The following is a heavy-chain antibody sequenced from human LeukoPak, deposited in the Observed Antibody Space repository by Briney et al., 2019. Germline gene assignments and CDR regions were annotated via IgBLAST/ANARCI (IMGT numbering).Heavy chain of an antibody. CDR1: GFTFSSYA. CDR3: AKGDSGYDLARSLLDYGMDV. Sequence: QPGASLRLSCAASGFTFSSYAMSRVRQAPGKGLEWVSAISGSGGSTYYADSVKGRFTISRDNSKNTLYLQMNSLRAEDTAVYYCAKGDSGYDLARSLLDYGMDVWGQGTTVTVSS. D-gene: IGHD5-12*01. J-gene: IGHJ6*02. V-gene: IGHV3-23*01. CDR2: ISGSGGST.